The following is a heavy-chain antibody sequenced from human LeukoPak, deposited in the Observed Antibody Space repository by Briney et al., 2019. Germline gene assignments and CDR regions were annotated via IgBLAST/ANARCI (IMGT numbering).Heavy chain of an antibody. CDR1: GYTFTGYY. J-gene: IGHJ4*02. D-gene: IGHD5-18*01. V-gene: IGHV1-2*06. CDR2: INPNSGGT. Sequence: ASVKVSCKASGYTFTGYYMHWVRQAPGQGGEGMGRINPNSGGTNYAQKFQGRVTMTRDTSISTAYMELSRLRSDDTAVYYCARDGSFGYSYGSDYWGQGTLVTVSS. CDR3: ARDGSFGYSYGSDY.